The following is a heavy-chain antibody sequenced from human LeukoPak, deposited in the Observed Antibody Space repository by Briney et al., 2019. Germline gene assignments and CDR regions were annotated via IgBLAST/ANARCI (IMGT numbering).Heavy chain of an antibody. D-gene: IGHD2-2*01. CDR1: GFTFSSYS. Sequence: GGSLRLSCAASGFTFSSYSMNWVRQAPGKGLEWVSSISSSSSYIYYADSVKGRFTISRDNAKNSLYLQMNSLRAEDTAVYYCARAVCSSTSCPASYYYYYYYMDVWGKGTTVTVSS. CDR2: ISSSSSYI. V-gene: IGHV3-21*01. CDR3: ARAVCSSTSCPASYYYYYYYMDV. J-gene: IGHJ6*03.